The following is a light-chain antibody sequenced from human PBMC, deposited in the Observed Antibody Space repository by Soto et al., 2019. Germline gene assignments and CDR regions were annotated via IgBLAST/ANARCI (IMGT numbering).Light chain of an antibody. Sequence: EIVLTQSPGTLSLSPGERATLSCRASQSVNRSYLVWYQQRPGQAPRLLIYGASSRATGIPDMFSGSASGADFTLTISRLEPEDFAVYYCQQVGSSPITFGQGTRLEIK. J-gene: IGKJ5*01. CDR1: QSVNRSY. V-gene: IGKV3-20*01. CDR2: GAS. CDR3: QQVGSSPIT.